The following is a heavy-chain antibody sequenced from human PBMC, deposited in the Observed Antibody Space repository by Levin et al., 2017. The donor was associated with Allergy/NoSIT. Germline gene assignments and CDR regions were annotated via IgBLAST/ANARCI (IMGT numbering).Heavy chain of an antibody. V-gene: IGHV3-21*01. CDR2: ISSSSSYI. D-gene: IGHD2-8*02. J-gene: IGHJ6*02. CDR3: ASDPKYWDYYYGMDV. CDR1: GFTFSSYS. Sequence: GESLKISCAASGFTFSSYSMNWVRQAPGKGLEWVSSISSSSSYIYYADSVKGRFTISRDNAKNSLYLQMNSLRAEDTAVYYCASDPKYWDYYYGMDVWGQGTTVTVSS.